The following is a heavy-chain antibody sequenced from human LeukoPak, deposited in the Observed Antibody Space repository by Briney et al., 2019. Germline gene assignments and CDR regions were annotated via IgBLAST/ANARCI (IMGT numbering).Heavy chain of an antibody. J-gene: IGHJ4*02. Sequence: GESPKISCKGSGYTFTNYWIGWVRQMPGKGLEWMGTIYPGDSDIRYSPSFQGQVTISADKSISTAYLQWSSLKASDTAMYYCARHIAPGYNSGWYFDYWGQGTLVTVSS. V-gene: IGHV5-51*01. D-gene: IGHD5-12*01. CDR3: ARHIAPGYNSGWYFDY. CDR1: GYTFTNYW. CDR2: IYPGDSDI.